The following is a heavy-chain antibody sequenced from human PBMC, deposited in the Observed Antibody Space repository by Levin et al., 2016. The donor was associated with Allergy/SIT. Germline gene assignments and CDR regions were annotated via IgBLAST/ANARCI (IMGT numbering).Heavy chain of an antibody. J-gene: IGHJ4*02. Sequence: GESLKISCAASGITLGQYEMNWVRQAPGKGLEWVSYISSSGGIIYYADSVKGRFTISRDNAKNSLSLQMDSLRAEDTAVYYCATGWGGRSSPFDYWGQGTLVTVSS. CDR3: ATGWGGRSSPFDY. CDR2: ISSSGGII. CDR1: GITLGQYE. D-gene: IGHD6-6*01. V-gene: IGHV3-48*03.